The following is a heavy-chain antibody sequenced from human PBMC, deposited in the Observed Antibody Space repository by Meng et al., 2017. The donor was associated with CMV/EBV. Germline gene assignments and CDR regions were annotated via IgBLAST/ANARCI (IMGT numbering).Heavy chain of an antibody. CDR2: INSDGSST. J-gene: IGHJ6*02. CDR1: GFSFSSNW. V-gene: IGHV3-74*01. D-gene: IGHD5-24*01. Sequence: ETLSLTCAASGFSFSSNWMYWVRQAPGKGLVWVSRINSDGSSTSYADSVKGRFTISRDNAKNTLYLQMNSLRAEDTAVYYCARDRVATTSYYYYGMDVWGQGTTVTVSS. CDR3: ARDRVATTSYYYYGMDV.